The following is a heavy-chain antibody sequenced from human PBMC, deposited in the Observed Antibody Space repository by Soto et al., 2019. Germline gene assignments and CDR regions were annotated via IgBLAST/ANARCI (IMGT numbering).Heavy chain of an antibody. V-gene: IGHV3-11*01. J-gene: IGHJ4*02. CDR3: AREVYRWLRQYYFDY. CDR2: ISSSGSTI. D-gene: IGHD5-12*01. Sequence: GGSLRLSCAASGFTFSDYYMSWIRQAPGKGLEWVSYISSSGSTIYYADSVKGRFTISRDNAKNSLYLQMNSLRAEDTAVYYCAREVYRWLRQYYFDYWGQGTLVTVSS. CDR1: GFTFSDYY.